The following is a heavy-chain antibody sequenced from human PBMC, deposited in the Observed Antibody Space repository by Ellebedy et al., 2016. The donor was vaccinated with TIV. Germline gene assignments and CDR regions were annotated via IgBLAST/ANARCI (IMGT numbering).Heavy chain of an antibody. J-gene: IGHJ3*02. Sequence: GGSLRLSCKGSGYSFTSYWIGWVRQMPGRGLEWMGIIYPGDSDTRYSPSFQGQVTISADKSISTAYLQWSSRKASDTAMYYCARHTDDAFDIWGQGTMVTVSS. D-gene: IGHD2-8*02. V-gene: IGHV5-51*01. CDR3: ARHTDDAFDI. CDR1: GYSFTSYW. CDR2: IYPGDSDT.